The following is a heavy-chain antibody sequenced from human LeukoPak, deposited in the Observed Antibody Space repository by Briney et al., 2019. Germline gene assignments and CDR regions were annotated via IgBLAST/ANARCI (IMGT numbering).Heavy chain of an antibody. V-gene: IGHV4-34*01. CDR3: ARAGFMKRYGSGSYRSYYYMDV. J-gene: IGHJ6*03. CDR2: INHSGST. Sequence: PSETLSLTCAVYGGSFSGYYWSWIRQPPGKGLEWIGEINHSGSTNYNPSLKSRVTISVDTSKNQFSLKLSSVTAADTAVYYCARAGFMKRYGSGSYRSYYYMDVWGKGTTVTISS. CDR1: GGSFSGYY. D-gene: IGHD3-10*01.